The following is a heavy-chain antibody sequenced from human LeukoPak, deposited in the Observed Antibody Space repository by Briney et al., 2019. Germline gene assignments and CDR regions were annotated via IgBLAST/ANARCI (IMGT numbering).Heavy chain of an antibody. CDR2: INHSGST. J-gene: IGHJ4*02. CDR3: ARDIVGAEETGGTLSFDY. Sequence: PSETLSLTCAVYGGSFSGYYWSWIRQPPGKGLEWIGGINHSGSTNYNPSLKSRVTISVDTSKNQFSLKLSSVTAADTAVYYCARDIVGAEETGGTLSFDYWGQGTLVTVSS. V-gene: IGHV4-34*01. CDR1: GGSFSGYY. D-gene: IGHD1-26*01.